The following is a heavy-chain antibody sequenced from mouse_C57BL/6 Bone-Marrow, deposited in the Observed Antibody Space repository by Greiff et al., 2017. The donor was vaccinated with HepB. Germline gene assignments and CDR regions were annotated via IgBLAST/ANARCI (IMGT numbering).Heavy chain of an antibody. CDR2: IDPETGGT. CDR3: TRGTTVVAPYYAMDY. J-gene: IGHJ4*01. V-gene: IGHV1-15*01. D-gene: IGHD1-1*01. CDR1: GYTFTDYE. Sequence: LQESGAELVRPGASVTLSCKASGYTFTDYEMHWVKQTPVHGLEWIGAIDPETGGTAYNQKFKGKAILTADKSSSTAYMELRSLTSEDSAVYYCTRGTTVVAPYYAMDYWGQGTSVTVSS.